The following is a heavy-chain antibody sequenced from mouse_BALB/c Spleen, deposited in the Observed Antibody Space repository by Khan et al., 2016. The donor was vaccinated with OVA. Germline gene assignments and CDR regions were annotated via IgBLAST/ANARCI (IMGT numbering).Heavy chain of an antibody. J-gene: IGHJ3*01. V-gene: IGHV1-4*01. D-gene: IGHD2-14*01. CDR3: VRDGAYHRNDGWFAY. CDR1: GYTFTSYT. Sequence: QMQLEESGAELARPGASVKMSCKASGYTFTSYTIHWIKERPGQGLEWIGNINPSNGYTNYNQKFKDKATLTTDKSSTTAYLQLSSLTSDDSAVYNCVRDGAYHRNDGWFAYWGQGTLVTVSA. CDR2: INPSNGYT.